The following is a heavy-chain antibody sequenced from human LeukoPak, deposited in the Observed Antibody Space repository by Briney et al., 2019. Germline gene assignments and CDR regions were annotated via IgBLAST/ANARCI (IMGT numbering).Heavy chain of an antibody. V-gene: IGHV4-59*08. CDR1: GGSISSYF. Sequence: SETLSLTCTVSGGSISSYFWSWIRQPPGKGLELIGFIYYSGSTNYNPSLESRVTISVDTSKNQFSLTLSSVTAADTAVYYCARRGFNSGFYYFHYWGQGTLVTVSS. CDR2: IYYSGST. CDR3: ARRGFNSGFYYFHY. J-gene: IGHJ4*02. D-gene: IGHD6-19*01.